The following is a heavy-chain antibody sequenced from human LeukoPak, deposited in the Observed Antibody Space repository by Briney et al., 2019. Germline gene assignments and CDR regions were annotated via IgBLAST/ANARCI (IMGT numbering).Heavy chain of an antibody. D-gene: IGHD3-22*01. CDR1: GYTFTGYY. Sequence: ASVKVSCKASGYTFTGYYMHWVRQAPGQGLEWMGWINPNSGGTNYAQKFQGRVTMTRDTSISTAYMELSRLRSDDTAVFYCARAHDSSGYYYPGDYWGQGTLVTVSS. CDR3: ARAHDSSGYYYPGDY. CDR2: INPNSGGT. J-gene: IGHJ4*02. V-gene: IGHV1-2*02.